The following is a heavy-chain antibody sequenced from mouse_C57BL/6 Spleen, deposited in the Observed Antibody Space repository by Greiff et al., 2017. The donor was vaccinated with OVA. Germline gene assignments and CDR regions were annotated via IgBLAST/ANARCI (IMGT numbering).Heavy chain of an antibody. CDR2: ISSGSSTI. CDR1: GFTFSDYG. CDR3: ARRPEDYAMDY. J-gene: IGHJ4*01. Sequence: EVQLVESGGGLVKPGGSLKLSCAASGFTFSDYGMHWVRQAPEKGLEWVAYISSGSSTIYYADTVKGRFTISRDNAKNTLFLQMTSLRSEDTAMYYCARRPEDYAMDYWGQGTSVTVSS. V-gene: IGHV5-17*01.